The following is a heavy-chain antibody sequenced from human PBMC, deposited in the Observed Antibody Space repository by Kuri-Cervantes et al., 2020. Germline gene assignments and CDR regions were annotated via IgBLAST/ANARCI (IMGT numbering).Heavy chain of an antibody. V-gene: IGHV3-9*01. CDR1: GFMFDDYA. CDR3: AKDSLNYYGSGSYFDY. J-gene: IGHJ4*02. Sequence: SLKISCAASGFMFDDYAMDWVRQAPGMAEWVSGIGWNSGSIGYADSVKGRFTISRDNAKNSLYLQMNSLRAEDTALYYCAKDSLNYYGSGSYFDYWGQGTLVTVSS. CDR2: IGWNSGSI. D-gene: IGHD3-10*01.